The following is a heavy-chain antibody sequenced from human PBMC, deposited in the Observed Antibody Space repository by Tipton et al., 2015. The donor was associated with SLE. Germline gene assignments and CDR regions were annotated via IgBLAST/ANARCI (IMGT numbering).Heavy chain of an antibody. D-gene: IGHD4-23*01. CDR2: IYYSGST. V-gene: IGHV4-59*11. J-gene: IGHJ3*02. Sequence: TLSLTCAVYGGSLSGHYWSWIRQPPGKGLEWIGYIYYSGSTDYNPSLKSRVTISIDTSKNQFSLKLSSVTAADTAVYYCARDREKLLDAFDIWGQGTMVTVSS. CDR1: GGSLSGHY. CDR3: ARDREKLLDAFDI.